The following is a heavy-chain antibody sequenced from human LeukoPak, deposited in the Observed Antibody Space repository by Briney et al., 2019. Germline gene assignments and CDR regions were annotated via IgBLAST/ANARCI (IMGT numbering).Heavy chain of an antibody. J-gene: IGHJ4*02. D-gene: IGHD1-26*01. CDR1: GFTFDDHG. Sequence: GGSLRLSCAASGFTFDDHGMNWVRQAPGKGLEWVSGITWNGGTTGYADSVRGRFTISRDNAKNTLYLQMNSLRAEDTAVYYCASRISSGNYFFDYWGQGTLVTVSS. CDR2: ITWNGGTT. V-gene: IGHV3-20*04. CDR3: ASRISSGNYFFDY.